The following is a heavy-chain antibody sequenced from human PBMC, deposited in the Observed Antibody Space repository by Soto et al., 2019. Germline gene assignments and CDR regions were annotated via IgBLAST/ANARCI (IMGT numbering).Heavy chain of an antibody. Sequence: GGSLRLSCASSGLTFSSYSMNWVRQAPGKGLEWVSYISRSSSTIYYADSVKGRFTISRDNAKNSLYLQMNSLRAEDTAVYYCAKDIWSGMGASDICGQGTMVTVSS. CDR1: GLTFSSYS. V-gene: IGHV3-48*01. J-gene: IGHJ3*02. D-gene: IGHD3-3*01. CDR2: ISRSSSTI. CDR3: AKDIWSGMGASDI.